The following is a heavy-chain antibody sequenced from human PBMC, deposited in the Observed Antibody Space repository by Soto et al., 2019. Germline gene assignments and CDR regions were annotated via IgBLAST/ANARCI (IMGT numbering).Heavy chain of an antibody. V-gene: IGHV1-18*01. CDR1: GYTFTSYG. J-gene: IGHJ6*03. Sequence: ASVKVSCKASGYTFTSYGISWVRQAPGQGLEWMGWISAYNGNTNYAQKLQGRVTMTTDTSTSTAYMELRSLRSDDTAVYYCARSYDFWSGYYSYYYYYMDVWGKGTTVTAP. CDR2: ISAYNGNT. D-gene: IGHD3-3*01. CDR3: ARSYDFWSGYYSYYYYYMDV.